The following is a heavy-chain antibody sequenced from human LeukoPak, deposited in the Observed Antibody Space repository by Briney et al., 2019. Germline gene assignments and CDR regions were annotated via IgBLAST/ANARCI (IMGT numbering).Heavy chain of an antibody. Sequence: GGSLRLSCAASGFTFSSYAMSWVRQAPGKGLEWVSAISGSGGSTYYADSVKGRFTISRDNSKNTLYLQMNSLGAEDTAVYYCAKDGRYVVVPAAKGDAFDIWGQGTMVTVSS. J-gene: IGHJ3*02. CDR3: AKDGRYVVVPAAKGDAFDI. CDR2: ISGSGGST. V-gene: IGHV3-23*01. D-gene: IGHD2-2*01. CDR1: GFTFSSYA.